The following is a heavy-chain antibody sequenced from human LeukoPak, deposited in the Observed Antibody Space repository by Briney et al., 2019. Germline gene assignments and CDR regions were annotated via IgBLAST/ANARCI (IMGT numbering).Heavy chain of an antibody. Sequence: GRSLRLSCAASGFTFSSYAMSWVRQAPGKGLEWVSTISGSGSSTYYADSVKGRFTISRDNSKNTLYLQMNSLRAEDTAVYYCVKGRSGTLYYLDYWGQGTLVTVSS. CDR1: GFTFSSYA. J-gene: IGHJ4*02. CDR3: VKGRSGTLYYLDY. D-gene: IGHD3-10*01. V-gene: IGHV3-23*01. CDR2: ISGSGSST.